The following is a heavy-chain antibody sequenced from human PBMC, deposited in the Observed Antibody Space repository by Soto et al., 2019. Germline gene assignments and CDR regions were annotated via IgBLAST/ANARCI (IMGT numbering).Heavy chain of an antibody. J-gene: IGHJ4*02. D-gene: IGHD1-1*01. Sequence: QVQLVQSGAEMKKPGSSVKVSCKASGGTFRSYAISWVRQAPGQGLEWMGGIIPFFGTTNYALEFQSRVTITADDSASTVYMELSSLRSEDTAVYFCARGEDGDNSWSFDYWGQGTLVTVS. V-gene: IGHV1-69*19. CDR3: ARGEDGDNSWSFDY. CDR1: GGTFRSYA. CDR2: IIPFFGTT.